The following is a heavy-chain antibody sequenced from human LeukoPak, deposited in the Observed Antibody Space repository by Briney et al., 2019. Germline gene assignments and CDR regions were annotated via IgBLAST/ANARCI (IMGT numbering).Heavy chain of an antibody. CDR2: IRYDGSSK. J-gene: IGHJ4*02. CDR1: GFTFSSYG. V-gene: IGHV3-30*02. Sequence: GGSLRLSCAASGFTFSSYGMHWVRQAPGKGLEWVTFIRYDGSSKYYADSVKGRFTISRDNSKNTLNLHMNSLRAEDTAVYYCAKDPTHYRVWDYYETIGLSYWGQGTLVTVSS. D-gene: IGHD3-22*01. CDR3: AKDPTHYRVWDYYETIGLSY.